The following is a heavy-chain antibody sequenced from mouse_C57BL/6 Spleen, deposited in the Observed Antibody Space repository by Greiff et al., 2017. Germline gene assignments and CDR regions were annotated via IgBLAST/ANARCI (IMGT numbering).Heavy chain of an antibody. J-gene: IGHJ3*01. V-gene: IGHV3-6*01. CDR3: ARGRYDGYSAWFAY. CDR2: ISYDGSN. Sequence: DVKLQESGPGLVKPSQSLSLTCSVTGYSITSGYYWNWIRQFPGNKLEWMGYISYDGSNNYNPSLKNRISITRDTSKNQFFLKLNSVTTEDTATYYCARGRYDGYSAWFAYWGQGTLVTVS. D-gene: IGHD2-3*01. CDR1: GYSITSGYY.